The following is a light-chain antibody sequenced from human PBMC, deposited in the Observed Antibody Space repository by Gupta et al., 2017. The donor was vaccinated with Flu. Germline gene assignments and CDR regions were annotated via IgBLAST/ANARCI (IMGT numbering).Light chain of an antibody. CDR2: QDN. J-gene: IGLJ3*02. Sequence: SYDLTLPPSVSVSPVQPVSITCSGHKLGDKYVSWYQQKTGQSPVLVIYQDNKRPSGIPERFSGSNSGNTATLTINGTQAMDAADYYCQAWDSSTPWVFGGGTKLTVL. V-gene: IGLV3-1*01. CDR3: QAWDSSTPWV. CDR1: KLGDKY.